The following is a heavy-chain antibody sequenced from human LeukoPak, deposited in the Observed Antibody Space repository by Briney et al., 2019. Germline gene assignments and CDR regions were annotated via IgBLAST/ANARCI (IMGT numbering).Heavy chain of an antibody. V-gene: IGHV4-34*01. CDR3: ARVGGYSGYLNAYNWFDP. D-gene: IGHD5-12*01. CDR2: INHSGST. Sequence: SETLSLTCAVYGGSFSGYYWSWIRQPPGKGLEWIGEINHSGSTNYKPSLKSRVTISVDASKNQFSLKLSSVTAADTAVYYCARVGGYSGYLNAYNWFDPWGQGTLVTVSS. CDR1: GGSFSGYY. J-gene: IGHJ5*02.